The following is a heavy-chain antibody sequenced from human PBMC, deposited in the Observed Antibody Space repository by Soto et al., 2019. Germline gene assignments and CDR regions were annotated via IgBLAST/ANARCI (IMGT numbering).Heavy chain of an antibody. CDR3: ARGELRVVIAARGANYYDRMDV. CDR2: INHSGST. CDR1: GGSFSGYY. V-gene: IGHV4-34*01. Sequence: QVQLQQWGAGLLKPSETLSLTCAVYGGSFSGYYWSWIRQPPGKGLEWIGEINHSGSTNYNPSLKSRVTMSVDTSKNQFSLKLTSVTAADTAVYYCARGELRVVIAARGANYYDRMDVWGQGTTVTVSS. D-gene: IGHD6-25*01. J-gene: IGHJ6*02.